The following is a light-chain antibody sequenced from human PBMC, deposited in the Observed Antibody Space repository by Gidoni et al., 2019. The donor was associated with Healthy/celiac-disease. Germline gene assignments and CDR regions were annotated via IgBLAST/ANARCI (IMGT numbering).Light chain of an antibody. CDR1: QSVLYSSNNKNY. J-gene: IGKJ4*01. CDR2: WAS. CDR3: QQYYSTPLLT. V-gene: IGKV4-1*01. Sequence: IVMTQSPDPLAVSLGERATINCKSSQSVLYSSNNKNYLAWYQQKPGQPPKLLIYWASTRESGVPDRFSGSGSGTDFTLTISSLQAEDVAVYYCQQYYSTPLLTFXGXTKVEIK.